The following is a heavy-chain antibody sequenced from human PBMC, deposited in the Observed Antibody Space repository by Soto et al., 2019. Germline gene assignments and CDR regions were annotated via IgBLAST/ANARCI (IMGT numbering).Heavy chain of an antibody. D-gene: IGHD5-12*01. J-gene: IGHJ4*02. CDR2: IYYSGST. CDR1: GGSISSGDYY. CDR3: ARVVRWLQFFDY. V-gene: IGHV4-30-4*01. Sequence: PSETLSLTCTVSGGSISSGDYYWSWIRQPPGKGLEWIGYIYYSGSTYYNPSLKSRVTISVDTSKNQFSLKLSSVTAADTAVYYCARVVRWLQFFDYWGQGTLVTVSS.